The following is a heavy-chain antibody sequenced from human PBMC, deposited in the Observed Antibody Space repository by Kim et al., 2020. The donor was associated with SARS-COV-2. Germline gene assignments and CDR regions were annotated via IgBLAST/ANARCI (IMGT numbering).Heavy chain of an antibody. J-gene: IGHJ4*02. V-gene: IGHV4-31*03. CDR1: GGSISSGGYY. Sequence: SETLSLTCTVSGGSISSGGYYWSWIRQHPGKGLEWLGYINYSGSTYYNPSLKSRVTITLDTSKNQFSLKLSSVTAADTAVYYCAREQYYYGSGRVYWGQGTLVTVSS. CDR2: INYSGST. D-gene: IGHD3-10*01. CDR3: AREQYYYGSGRVY.